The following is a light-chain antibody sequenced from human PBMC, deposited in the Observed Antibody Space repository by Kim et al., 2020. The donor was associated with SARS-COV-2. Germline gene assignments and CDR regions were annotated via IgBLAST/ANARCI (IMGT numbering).Light chain of an antibody. CDR1: SSKIGAGNK. V-gene: IGLV1-40*01. Sequence: GERVTISWTGRSSKIGAGNKVHRKQKLPGPAHKRRKNGKSNRPSGVPDRFPGTKSGTSASLAITRLQAEDEADYFFQYYDSSLSGVFGGGTQLTVL. J-gene: IGLJ2*01. CDR3: QYYDSSLSGV. CDR2: GKS.